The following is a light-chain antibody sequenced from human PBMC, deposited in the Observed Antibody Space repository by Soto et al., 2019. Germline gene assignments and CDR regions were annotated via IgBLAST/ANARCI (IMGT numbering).Light chain of an antibody. Sequence: QSVLTQPPSASGTPGQRVTISCSGSSSNIGSNTVNWYQQLPGTAPKLLIYSNNQRPSGVPDRFSGSKSGTSASLAISGLQSEDEADYYCTSHAGFNAWYVFGTGTKLTVL. V-gene: IGLV1-44*01. CDR1: SSNIGSNT. J-gene: IGLJ1*01. CDR2: SNN. CDR3: TSHAGFNAWYV.